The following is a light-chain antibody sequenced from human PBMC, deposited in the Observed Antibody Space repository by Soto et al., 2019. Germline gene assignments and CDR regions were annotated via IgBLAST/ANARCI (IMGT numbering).Light chain of an antibody. CDR2: GNS. V-gene: IGLV1-40*01. CDR3: QSYDSSLYV. Sequence: QSVLTQPPSVSGAPGQRVTISCTGSSSNIGAGYDVHWYQQLPGTAPKLLIYGNSNRPSGVPDRFSGSKSGTSASPAITGLQSEDEADYYCQSYDSSLYVFGTGTKLTVL. J-gene: IGLJ1*01. CDR1: SSNIGAGYD.